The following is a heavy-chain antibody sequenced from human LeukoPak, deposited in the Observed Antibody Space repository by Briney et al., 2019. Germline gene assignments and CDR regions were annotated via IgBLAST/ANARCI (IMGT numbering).Heavy chain of an antibody. Sequence: GRTLRLSCAASGFTFSSYGMHWVRQAPGKGLEWVAVISYNGSNKYYADSVKGRFTICRDNSKNTLYLQMSSLRAEDTAVYYCAKDTWLLYGVDNSGARTLFTVSS. CDR1: GFTFSSYG. J-gene: IGHJ4*02. CDR3: AKDTWLLYGVDN. V-gene: IGHV3-30*18. CDR2: ISYNGSNK. D-gene: IGHD3/OR15-3a*01.